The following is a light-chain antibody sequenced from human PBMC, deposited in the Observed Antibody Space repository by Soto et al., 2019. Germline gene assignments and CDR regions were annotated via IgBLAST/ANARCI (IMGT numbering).Light chain of an antibody. CDR1: ISDVGSYNR. Sequence: QSALTHPPSVSGSPGQSVSISCTGTISDVGSYNRVSWYQQPPGTAPKLIIYEVTKRPSGVPDRFAGSKSGNSASLAISGLQAEDEADYYCSSYTSTSTYVFGTGTKVTVL. CDR2: EVT. V-gene: IGLV2-18*02. J-gene: IGLJ1*01. CDR3: SSYTSTSTYV.